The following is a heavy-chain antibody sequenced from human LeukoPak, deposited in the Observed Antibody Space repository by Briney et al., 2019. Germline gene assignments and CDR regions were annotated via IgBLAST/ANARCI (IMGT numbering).Heavy chain of an antibody. D-gene: IGHD2-21*01. CDR2: IRYDGSNK. Sequence: GGSLRLSCAASGFTFSSYGMHWVRQAPGKGLEWVAFIRYDGSNKYYADSVKGRFTISRDNSKNTLYLQMNSLRAEDTAVYYCAKSYRGGDCRSGYYYYMDVWGQGTMVTVSS. J-gene: IGHJ6*03. CDR3: AKSYRGGDCRSGYYYYMDV. CDR1: GFTFSSYG. V-gene: IGHV3-30*02.